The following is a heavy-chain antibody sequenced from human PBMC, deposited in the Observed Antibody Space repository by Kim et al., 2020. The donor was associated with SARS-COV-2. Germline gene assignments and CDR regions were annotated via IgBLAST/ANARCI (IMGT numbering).Heavy chain of an antibody. V-gene: IGHV4-39*01. D-gene: IGHD2-2*01. CDR1: GGSISSSSYY. J-gene: IGHJ3*02. CDR3: ARQPPGYCSSTSCYVDAFAI. Sequence: SETLSLTCTVSGGSISSSSYYWGWIRQPPGKGLEWIGSIYYSGSTYYNPSLKSRVTISVDTSKNQFSLKLSSVTAADTAVYYCARQPPGYCSSTSCYVDAFAIWGQGTMVTVSS. CDR2: IYYSGST.